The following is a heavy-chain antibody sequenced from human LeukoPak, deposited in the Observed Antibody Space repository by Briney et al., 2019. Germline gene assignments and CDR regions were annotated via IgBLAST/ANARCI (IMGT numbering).Heavy chain of an antibody. V-gene: IGHV3-30*03. CDR3: RAATRYLDYYYEY. Sequence: GGSLRLSCAASRFTFSIFGMHWVRQAPGKGLEWIAVISSDGTNKYYADSVRGRFTISRDNSKDTLYLQMSSLKIEDPAIYYCRAATRYLDYYYEYWGQGTLVSVSS. CDR2: ISSDGTNK. J-gene: IGHJ4*02. CDR1: RFTFSIFG. D-gene: IGHD3-22*01.